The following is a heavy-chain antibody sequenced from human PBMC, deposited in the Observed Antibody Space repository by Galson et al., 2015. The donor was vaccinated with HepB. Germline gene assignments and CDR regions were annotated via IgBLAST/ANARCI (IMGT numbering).Heavy chain of an antibody. D-gene: IGHD2-15*01. CDR1: GYTFTSYS. Sequence: SVKVSCKASGYTFTSYSIHWVRQAPGQGLEWMGIITPSGGSTNYAQKFQGRVSMTRDTSTSTVYMEVSSLTSEDMAVYYCARSSGSGGRRFDYWGQGTLVTVSS. J-gene: IGHJ4*02. CDR3: ARSSGSGGRRFDY. CDR2: ITPSGGST. V-gene: IGHV1-46*01.